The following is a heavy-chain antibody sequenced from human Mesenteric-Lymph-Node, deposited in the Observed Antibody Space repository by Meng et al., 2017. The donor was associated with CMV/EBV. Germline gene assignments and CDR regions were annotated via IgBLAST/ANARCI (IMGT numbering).Heavy chain of an antibody. Sequence: SVKVSCKASGGTFSSYTISWLRQAPGQGLEWMGRIIPILGIANYAQKFQGRVTITADNSTSTAYMELSSLRSEDTAVYYCATDPLGYCSSTSCYGNWFDHWGQGTLVTVSS. D-gene: IGHD2-2*01. CDR1: GGTFSSYT. J-gene: IGHJ5*02. CDR3: ATDPLGYCSSTSCYGNWFDH. V-gene: IGHV1-69*04. CDR2: IIPILGIA.